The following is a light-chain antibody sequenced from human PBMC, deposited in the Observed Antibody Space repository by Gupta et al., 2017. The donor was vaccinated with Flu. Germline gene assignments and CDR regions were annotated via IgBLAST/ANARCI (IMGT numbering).Light chain of an antibody. CDR2: GSS. V-gene: IGKV3-15*01. Sequence: SPATLSVSPGERATRSCRASQSVSSDLDWYQQKPGQAPRLLIYGSSNRATGIPDRFSGSGSGTEFTLTISRLQSEDFAVYYWQQYNNWRTFGQGTKVEIK. J-gene: IGKJ1*01. CDR1: QSVSSD. CDR3: QQYNNWRT.